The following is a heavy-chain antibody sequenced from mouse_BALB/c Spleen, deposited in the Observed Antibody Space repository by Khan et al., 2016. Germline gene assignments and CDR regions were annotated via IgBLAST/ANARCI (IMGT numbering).Heavy chain of an antibody. Sequence: EVELVEPGGGLVKPGGSLKLSCAASGFTFSDYYMYWVRQTPEKRLEWVATISDGGSYTYYPDSVKGRFTIYRDNAKNNLYLQMSSPKSEDTAMYYCARDLDWYLDVWGAETTVTVSS. CDR3: ARDLDWYLDV. J-gene: IGHJ1*01. V-gene: IGHV5-4*02. CDR2: ISDGGSYT. CDR1: GFTFSDYY.